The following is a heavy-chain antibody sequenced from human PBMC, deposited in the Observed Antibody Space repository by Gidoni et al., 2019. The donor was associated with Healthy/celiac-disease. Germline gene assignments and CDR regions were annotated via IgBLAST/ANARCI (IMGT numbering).Heavy chain of an antibody. Sequence: QVPLQQWGARLLKPSETLSLTCAVYGGSFSGYYWSWIRQPPGKGLEWIGEINHSGSTNYNPSLKSRVTISVDTSKNQFSLKLSSVTAADTAVYYCARDCSGGSCYDNYWGQGTLVTVSS. V-gene: IGHV4-34*01. J-gene: IGHJ4*02. CDR2: INHSGST. CDR3: ARDCSGGSCYDNY. D-gene: IGHD2-15*01. CDR1: GGSFSGYY.